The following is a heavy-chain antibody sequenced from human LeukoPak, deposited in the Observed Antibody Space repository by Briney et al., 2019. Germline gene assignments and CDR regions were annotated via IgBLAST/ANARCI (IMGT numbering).Heavy chain of an antibody. D-gene: IGHD6-19*01. CDR1: GGSFSVYY. CDR3: ARSPLTVAGDY. CDR2: INHSGST. Sequence: SETLSLTCAVYGGSFSVYYWSWIRQPPGKGLEWIGEINHSGSTNYNPSLKSRVTISGDTSKNQFSLKLSSVTAADTAVYYCARSPLTVAGDYWGQGTLVTVSS. J-gene: IGHJ4*02. V-gene: IGHV4-34*01.